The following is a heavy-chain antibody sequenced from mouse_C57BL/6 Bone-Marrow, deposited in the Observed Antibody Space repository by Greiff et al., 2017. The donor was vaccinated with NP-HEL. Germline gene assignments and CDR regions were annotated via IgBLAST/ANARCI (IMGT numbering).Heavy chain of an antibody. CDR3: ARQGTSYSAMDY. V-gene: IGHV5-12*01. J-gene: IGHJ4*01. CDR1: GFTFSDYY. CDR2: ISNGGGST. Sequence: EVQLVESGGGLVQPGGSLKLSCAASGFTFSDYYMYWVRQTPEKRLEWVAYISNGGGSTYYPDTVKGRFTISRDNAKNTLYLQMSRLKSEDTAMYYCARQGTSYSAMDYWGQGTSVTVSS.